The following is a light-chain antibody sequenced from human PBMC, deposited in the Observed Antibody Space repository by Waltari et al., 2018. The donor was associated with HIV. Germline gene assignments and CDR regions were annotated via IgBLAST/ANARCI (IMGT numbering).Light chain of an antibody. CDR2: EVT. J-gene: IGLJ2*01. Sequence: QSALTQPPSASGSPGQSVTISCTGTSSDVGGYNYVSWYQQHPGKAPRLIIYEVTNRPSGVSDRFSGTKSGNTASLTISGLQADDEAEYYCSSYTSSRSLLFGGGTKLTVL. V-gene: IGLV2-14*03. CDR1: SSDVGGYNY. CDR3: SSYTSSRSLL.